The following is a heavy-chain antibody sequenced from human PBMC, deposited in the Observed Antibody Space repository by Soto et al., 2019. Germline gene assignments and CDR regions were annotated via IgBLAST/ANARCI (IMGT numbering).Heavy chain of an antibody. V-gene: IGHV3-33*01. J-gene: IGHJ4*02. D-gene: IGHD4-17*01. Sequence: QVQLVESGGGVVQPGRSLRLSCAASGFTFSNYGMHWVRQAPGKGLEWVAVIWYDGSNKYYADSVKGRFTISRDNSKNTLYLQMNSLRAEDTAVYYCAREDYGDSHDYWGRGTLVTVSS. CDR3: AREDYGDSHDY. CDR1: GFTFSNYG. CDR2: IWYDGSNK.